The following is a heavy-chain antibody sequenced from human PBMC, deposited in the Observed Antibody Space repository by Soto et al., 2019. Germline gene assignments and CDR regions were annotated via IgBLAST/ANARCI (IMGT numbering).Heavy chain of an antibody. Sequence: GESLKISCKGSGYSFTSYWIGWVRQMPGKGLEWMGIIYPGDSDTRYSPSFQGQVTISADKSISTAYLQWSSLKASDTAMYYCARTHDLLLTPYGMDVWGQGTTVTVSS. J-gene: IGHJ6*02. CDR1: GYSFTSYW. CDR3: ARTHDLLLTPYGMDV. D-gene: IGHD2-21*01. CDR2: IYPGDSDT. V-gene: IGHV5-51*01.